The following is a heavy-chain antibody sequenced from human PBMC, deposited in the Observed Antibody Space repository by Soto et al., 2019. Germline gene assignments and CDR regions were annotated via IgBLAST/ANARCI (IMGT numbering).Heavy chain of an antibody. Sequence: SETLSLTCTVSGGSISNYYWSWIRQPPGKGLEWIGHIYYSGSTNYNPSLKSRVTISVDTSKNQFSLNLSSVTAADTAVYYCATDTVGASYDYWGRGTLVTVSS. D-gene: IGHD1-26*01. J-gene: IGHJ4*02. V-gene: IGHV4-59*01. CDR1: GGSISNYY. CDR2: IYYSGST. CDR3: ATDTVGASYDY.